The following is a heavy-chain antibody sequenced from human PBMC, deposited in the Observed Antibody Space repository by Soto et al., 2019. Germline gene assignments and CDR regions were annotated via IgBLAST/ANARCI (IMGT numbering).Heavy chain of an antibody. D-gene: IGHD3-10*01. J-gene: IGHJ3*02. CDR1: GFTFSSYA. CDR2: ISGSGGST. Sequence: GGSLRLSCAASGFTFSSYAMSWVRQGPGKGLEWVSAISGSGGSTYYADSVKGRVTISRDNSKNTLYLQMNSLRAEDTAAYYCFYYRVRSAPGSFHISGQGTIVTGS. V-gene: IGHV3-23*01. CDR3: FYYRVRSAPGSFHI.